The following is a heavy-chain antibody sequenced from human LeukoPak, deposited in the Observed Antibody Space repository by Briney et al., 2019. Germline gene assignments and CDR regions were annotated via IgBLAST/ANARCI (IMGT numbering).Heavy chain of an antibody. V-gene: IGHV1-18*04. CDR1: GYTFTGYY. J-gene: IGHJ3*02. CDR2: FNPDNGNT. Sequence: GASVKVSCKASGYTFTGYYMHWVRQAPGQGLEWMGWFNPDNGNTNYAQKLQGRVTMTTDTSTSTAYMELRSLRSDDTAVDDCARDRDPSRGAAFDIRGQGTMVTVSS. CDR3: ARDRDPSRGAAFDI. D-gene: IGHD2-2*01.